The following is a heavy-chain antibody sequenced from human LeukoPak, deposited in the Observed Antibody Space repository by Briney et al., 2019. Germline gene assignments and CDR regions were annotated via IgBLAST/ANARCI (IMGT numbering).Heavy chain of an antibody. D-gene: IGHD1-14*01. Sequence: SETLSLTCTVSGGSISSYYWSWIRQPPGKGLEWIGYIYYSGSTNYNPSLKSRVTISVDTSKNQFSLKLSSVTAADTAVYYCARRNRLGYYNYMDVWGKGTTVTVSS. V-gene: IGHV4-59*01. CDR2: IYYSGST. CDR3: ARRNRLGYYNYMDV. J-gene: IGHJ6*03. CDR1: GGSISSYY.